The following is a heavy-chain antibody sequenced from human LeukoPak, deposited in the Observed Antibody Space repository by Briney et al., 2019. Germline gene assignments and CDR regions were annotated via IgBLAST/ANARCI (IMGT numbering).Heavy chain of an antibody. Sequence: ASVKVSCKASRYTFTIYGISWVRQAPGQGLEWVGWISAYNGDTNHAQKLQGRVTMTTDTSTSTAYMELRCPRSDDTAVYYCARDQQWLDPARHGFDYWGQGTLVTVSS. J-gene: IGHJ4*02. V-gene: IGHV1-18*01. CDR1: RYTFTIYG. CDR3: ARDQQWLDPARHGFDY. D-gene: IGHD6-19*01. CDR2: ISAYNGDT.